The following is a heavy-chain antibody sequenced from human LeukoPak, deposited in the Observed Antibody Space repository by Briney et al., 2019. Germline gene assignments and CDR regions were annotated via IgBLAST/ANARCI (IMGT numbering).Heavy chain of an antibody. Sequence: GGSLRLSCGASGFTFSSYGMHWVRQAPGKGLEWVAFIRYDGSHKYYTDSVKGRFTISRDNSKNTLYLQMNNLRAEDTAVYYCARDPTYYYDSSGFDYWGQGTLVTVSS. CDR1: GFTFSSYG. V-gene: IGHV3-30*02. D-gene: IGHD3-22*01. J-gene: IGHJ4*02. CDR3: ARDPTYYYDSSGFDY. CDR2: IRYDGSHK.